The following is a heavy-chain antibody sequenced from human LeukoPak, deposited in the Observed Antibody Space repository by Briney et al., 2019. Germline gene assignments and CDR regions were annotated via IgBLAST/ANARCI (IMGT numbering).Heavy chain of an antibody. V-gene: IGHV4-39*01. CDR2: IYYSGIT. CDR1: GGSISSSSYY. Sequence: SETLSLTCTVSGGSISSSSYYWGWIRQPPGKGLEWIGNIYYSGITYYNPSLKSRVTISVDTSRKQFSLKLSSVTAADTAVYYCARRPTDYYDSSGLVASFDYWGQGTLVTVSS. J-gene: IGHJ4*02. CDR3: ARRPTDYYDSSGLVASFDY. D-gene: IGHD3-22*01.